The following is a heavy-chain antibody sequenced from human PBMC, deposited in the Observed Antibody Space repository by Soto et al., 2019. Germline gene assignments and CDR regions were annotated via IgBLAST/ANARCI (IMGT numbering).Heavy chain of an antibody. Sequence: ASVKVSCKASGYTFTSYYMHWVRPAPGQGLEWTGIINPSGGSTSYAQKCQGRATMTRDTSTSTVYMELSSLRSGDTAVYYCAKVFLRTRTAYYYDSSGYYNYYYYGMDVWGQGTTVTVSS. J-gene: IGHJ6*02. CDR1: GYTFTSYY. CDR2: INPSGGST. D-gene: IGHD3-22*01. CDR3: AKVFLRTRTAYYYDSSGYYNYYYYGMDV. V-gene: IGHV1-46*01.